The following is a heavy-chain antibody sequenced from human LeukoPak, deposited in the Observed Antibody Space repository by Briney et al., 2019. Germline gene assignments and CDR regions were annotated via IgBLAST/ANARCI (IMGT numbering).Heavy chain of an antibody. J-gene: IGHJ4*02. CDR2: ISAYNGNT. CDR3: ARVGDSSYYYYDSSGYSDY. Sequence: ASVKVSCKASGYTFTSYGISWVWQAPGQGLEWMGWISAYNGNTNYAQKLQGRVTMTTDTSTSTAYMELRSLRSDDTAVYYRARVGDSSYYYYDSSGYSDYWGQGTLVTVSS. D-gene: IGHD3-22*01. V-gene: IGHV1-18*01. CDR1: GYTFTSYG.